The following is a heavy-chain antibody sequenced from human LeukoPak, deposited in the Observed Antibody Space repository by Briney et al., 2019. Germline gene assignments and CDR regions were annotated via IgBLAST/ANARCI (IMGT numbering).Heavy chain of an antibody. CDR2: IYYSGST. CDR3: ARVRITSYGSSGYYFDY. Sequence: PGTLSLTCTVSGGSISSYYWSWIRQPPGKGLEWIGYIYYSGSTNYSPSLKSRVTISVDTSKNQFSLKLSSVTAADTAVYYCARVRITSYGSSGYYFDYWGQGTLVTVSS. CDR1: GGSISSYY. D-gene: IGHD3-22*01. J-gene: IGHJ4*02. V-gene: IGHV4-59*01.